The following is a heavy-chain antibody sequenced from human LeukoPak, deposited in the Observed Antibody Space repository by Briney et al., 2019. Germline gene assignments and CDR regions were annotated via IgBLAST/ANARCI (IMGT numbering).Heavy chain of an antibody. V-gene: IGHV3-15*01. J-gene: IGHJ4*02. D-gene: IGHD6-13*01. CDR2: IKSKTDGGTT. CDR1: GFTFSNAW. Sequence: PGGSLRLSCAASGFTFSNAWMSWVRQAPGKGLEWVGRIKSKTDGGTTDYAAPVKGRFTISRDDSKNTLYLQMNSLKTEDTAVYYCTTDPTGYSSSWLIDYWGQGTLVTVSS. CDR3: TTDPTGYSSSWLIDY.